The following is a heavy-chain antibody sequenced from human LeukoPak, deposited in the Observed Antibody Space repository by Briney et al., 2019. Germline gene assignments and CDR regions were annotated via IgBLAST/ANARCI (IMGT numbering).Heavy chain of an antibody. J-gene: IGHJ6*02. CDR1: GGTFSSYA. Sequence: GASVKVSCKASGGTFSSYAISWVRQAPGQGLEWMGWISAYNGNTNYAQKLQGRVTMTTDTSTSTAYMELRSLRSDDTAVYYCARNIVVVVAATPEYYYGMDVWGQGTTVTVSS. V-gene: IGHV1-18*01. D-gene: IGHD2-15*01. CDR2: ISAYNGNT. CDR3: ARNIVVVVAATPEYYYGMDV.